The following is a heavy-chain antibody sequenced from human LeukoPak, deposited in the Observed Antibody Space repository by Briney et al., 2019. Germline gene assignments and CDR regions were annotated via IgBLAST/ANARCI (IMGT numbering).Heavy chain of an antibody. CDR3: ARVGRRFGELSLDY. CDR2: ISSSSSYI. J-gene: IGHJ4*02. CDR1: GFTFSSYS. Sequence: GGSLRLSCAASGFTFSSYSMNWVRQAPGKGLEWVSSISSSSSYIYYADSVKGRFTISRDNAKNSLYLQMNSLRAEDTAVYYCARVGRRFGELSLDYWGQGTLATVSS. D-gene: IGHD3-10*01. V-gene: IGHV3-21*01.